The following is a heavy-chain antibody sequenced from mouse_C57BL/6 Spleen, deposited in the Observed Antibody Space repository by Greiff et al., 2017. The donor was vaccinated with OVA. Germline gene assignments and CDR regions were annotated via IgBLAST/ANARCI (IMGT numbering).Heavy chain of an antibody. D-gene: IGHD1-1*01. CDR3: ALARITAVVEDYFDY. Sequence: EVQLQQSVAELVRPGASVKLSCTASGFNIKNTYMHWVKQRPEQGLEWIGRIDPANGNTKYAPKFQGKATITADTSTNTAYLQLSSLTSEDTAIYYCALARITAVVEDYFDYWGQGTTLTVSS. V-gene: IGHV14-3*01. J-gene: IGHJ2*01. CDR2: IDPANGNT. CDR1: GFNIKNTY.